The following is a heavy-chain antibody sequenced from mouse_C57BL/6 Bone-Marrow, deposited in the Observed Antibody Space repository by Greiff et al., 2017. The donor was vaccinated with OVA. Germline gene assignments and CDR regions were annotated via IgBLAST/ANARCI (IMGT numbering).Heavy chain of an antibody. J-gene: IGHJ4*01. CDR2: IHPNSGST. Sequence: QVQLQQPGAELVKPGASVKLSCKASGYTFTSYWMHWVKQRPGQGLEWIGMIHPNSGSTNYNEKFKSKATLTVDKSSSTAYMQLSSLTSEDSAVDYCARKFPNWDVGAMDYWGQGTSVTVSS. D-gene: IGHD4-1*01. V-gene: IGHV1-64*01. CDR3: ARKFPNWDVGAMDY. CDR1: GYTFTSYW.